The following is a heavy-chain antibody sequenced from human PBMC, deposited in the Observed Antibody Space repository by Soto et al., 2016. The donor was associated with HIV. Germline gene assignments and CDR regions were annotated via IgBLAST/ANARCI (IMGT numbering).Heavy chain of an antibody. Sequence: QVQLVQSGAEVKRPGASVKVSCKASGYTFTDYSIHWVRQAPGQGLEWMGWINPNSGGTNYAQKFQGRVTMTRDTSISTAYMELSRLRSDDTAVYYCARAEDMVRGVVSGMDVWGQGTTVTVSS. J-gene: IGHJ6*02. CDR2: INPNSGGT. CDR1: GYTFTDYS. D-gene: IGHD3-10*01. V-gene: IGHV1-2*02. CDR3: ARAEDMVRGVVSGMDV.